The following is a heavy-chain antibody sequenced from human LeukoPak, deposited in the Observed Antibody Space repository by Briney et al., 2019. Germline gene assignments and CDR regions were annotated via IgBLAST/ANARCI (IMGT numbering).Heavy chain of an antibody. D-gene: IGHD6-13*01. CDR3: ARVLAAAGNNWFDP. V-gene: IGHV4-30-4*07. CDR2: MYYTGNT. CDR1: NVSISSGGYS. J-gene: IGHJ5*02. Sequence: PSETLSLTCAVSNVSISSGGYSWRWIRQPPGKGLEWIAYMYYTGNTYYNPSLKSRVIISVDTSKNQFSLKLSSVTAADTAVYYCARVLAAAGNNWFDPWGQGTLVTVSS.